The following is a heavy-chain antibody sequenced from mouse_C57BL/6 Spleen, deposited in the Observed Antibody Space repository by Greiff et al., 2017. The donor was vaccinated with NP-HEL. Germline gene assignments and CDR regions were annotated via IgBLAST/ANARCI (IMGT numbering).Heavy chain of an antibody. Sequence: QVQLQQSGPGLVKPGASVKISCKASGYAFSSSWMNWVKQRPGKGLEWIGRIYPGDGDTNYNGKFKGKATLTADKSSSTAYMQISSPTSEDSAVYFCARSPFLDSSGYDWFAYSGQGALVTVSA. V-gene: IGHV1-82*01. D-gene: IGHD3-2*02. CDR3: ARSPFLDSSGYDWFAY. CDR2: IYPGDGDT. J-gene: IGHJ3*01. CDR1: GYAFSSSW.